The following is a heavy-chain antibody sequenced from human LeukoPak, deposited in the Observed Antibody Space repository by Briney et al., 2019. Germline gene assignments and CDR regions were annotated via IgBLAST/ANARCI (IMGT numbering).Heavy chain of an antibody. V-gene: IGHV3-30*04. CDR2: TSYDERNK. CDR3: ARGWDNNDSSGYSA. D-gene: IGHD3-22*01. CDR1: GFTFSSYA. J-gene: IGHJ4*02. Sequence: GGSLRLSCAASGFTFSSYAMHWVRQAPGKGLEWVAATSYDERNKYYGDSVRGRFTISRDNSKNTLYLQMNSLRVEDTALYYCARGWDNNDSSGYSAWGQGTLVTVSS.